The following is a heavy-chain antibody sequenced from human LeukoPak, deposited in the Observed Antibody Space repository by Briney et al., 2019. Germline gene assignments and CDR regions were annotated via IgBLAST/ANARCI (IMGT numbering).Heavy chain of an antibody. CDR1: GFTFSSYG. CDR2: ISNRGSGT. V-gene: IGHV3-23*01. J-gene: IGHJ4*02. D-gene: IGHD3-9*01. CDR3: AKEHKFDWLFCYDY. Sequence: PGGSLRLSCAASGFTFSSYGMGWVRQAPGKGREWVSGISNRGSGTYYADSVKGRFTISRDNSKSTLYLQMNSLRAEDTAVYYCAKEHKFDWLFCYDYWGQGILVTVSS.